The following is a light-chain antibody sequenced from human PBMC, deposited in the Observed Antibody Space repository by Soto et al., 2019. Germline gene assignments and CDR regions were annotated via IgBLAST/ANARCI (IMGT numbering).Light chain of an antibody. CDR1: SSNIGAGYD. J-gene: IGLJ1*01. V-gene: IGLV1-40*01. CDR3: QSYDSSLIGYV. CDR2: GNS. Sequence: QSVRTQPPSVSRAPGQRVTISCTGSSSNIGAGYDVHWYQQLPGTAPKLLIYGNSNRPSGVPDRFSGSKSGTSASLAIPGLQAEDEADYSCQSYDSSLIGYVFGTGSKVPVL.